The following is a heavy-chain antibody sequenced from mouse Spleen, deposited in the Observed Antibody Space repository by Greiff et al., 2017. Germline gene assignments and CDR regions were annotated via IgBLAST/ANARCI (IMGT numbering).Heavy chain of an antibody. CDR2: IDPENGDT. J-gene: IGHJ3*01. D-gene: IGHD1-1*02. CDR3: TLCGPWFAY. Sequence: VQLQQSGAELVRPGASVKLSCTASGFNIKDDYMHWVKQRPEQGLEWIGWIDPENGDTEYASKFQGKATITADTSSNTAYLQLSSLTSEDTAVYYCTLCGPWFAYWGQGTLVTVSA. CDR1: GFNIKDDY. V-gene: IGHV14-4*01.